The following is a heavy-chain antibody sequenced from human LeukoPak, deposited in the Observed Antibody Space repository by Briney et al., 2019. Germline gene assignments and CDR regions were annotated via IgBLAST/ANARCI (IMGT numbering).Heavy chain of an antibody. CDR3: ARGGGLRGTYPTTFDY. J-gene: IGHJ4*02. CDR1: ADSITSLY. D-gene: IGHD1-1*01. V-gene: IGHV4-59*11. CDR2: IHYSGTN. Sequence: SETLSLTCTVSADSITSLYGSWIRQPPGKGLEWIGYIHYSGTNNYNPSLKSRVPISEDKSKNQFPLKQKAVAAEDTAVYYCARGGGLRGTYPTTFDYWGQGALVTVSS.